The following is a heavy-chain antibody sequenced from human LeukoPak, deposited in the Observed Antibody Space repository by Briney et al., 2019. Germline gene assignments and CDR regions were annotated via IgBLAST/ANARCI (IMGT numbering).Heavy chain of an antibody. CDR1: GGSISSSSYY. J-gene: IGHJ4*02. V-gene: IGHV4-39*07. CDR3: ARGRVGAATLGVPDY. Sequence: AETLSLTCTVSGGSISSSSYYWGWIRQSPVKGLEWIGSIYYSGNTYYNPSLKSRVTISVDTSKNQFSLKLSSVTAADTAVYYCARGRVGAATLGVPDYWGQGTLVTVSS. D-gene: IGHD2-15*01. CDR2: IYYSGNT.